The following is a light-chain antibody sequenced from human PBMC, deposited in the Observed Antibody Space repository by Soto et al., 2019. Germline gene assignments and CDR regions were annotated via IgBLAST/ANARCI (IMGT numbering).Light chain of an antibody. V-gene: IGKV3-20*01. CDR2: GAS. CDR3: QQYSMAPLT. Sequence: EIVLTHSPGTLSLSPGERATLSCRASLTISDNYLAWYQQKAGQAPRLVIYGASSRATGIPDRFSASGSGTDFILTISRLEPEDFAVYYCQQYSMAPLTFGQGTKVDIK. CDR1: LTISDNY. J-gene: IGKJ1*01.